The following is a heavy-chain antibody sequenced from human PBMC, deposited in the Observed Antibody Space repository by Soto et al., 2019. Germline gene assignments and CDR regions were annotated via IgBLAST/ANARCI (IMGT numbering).Heavy chain of an antibody. V-gene: IGHV3-23*01. D-gene: IGHD3-10*01. Sequence: GGSLRLSCASSGFILSSYAMSWVRQAPGKGLEWVSAISASGGSTYYADSVKGRFTISRDDSKNTLYLQMSSLRAEDTAVYYCATGSYGSENYYTRAKGNWFDPWGQGTLVTVSS. CDR1: GFILSSYA. CDR3: ATGSYGSENYYTRAKGNWFDP. J-gene: IGHJ5*02. CDR2: ISASGGST.